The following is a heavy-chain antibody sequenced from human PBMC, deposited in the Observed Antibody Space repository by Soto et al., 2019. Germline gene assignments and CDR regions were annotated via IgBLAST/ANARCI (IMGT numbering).Heavy chain of an antibody. J-gene: IGHJ6*02. D-gene: IGHD1-20*01. Sequence: ASVKVSCKASGYISTSYAVHWVRQAPGQRPEWMGWINGGNANTKYSQKFRGRVTFTRDTSASTASMELSGLRSEDTAVYFCARDLYNWKRFTSDSYSYGMDVWGQGTTVTVSS. CDR1: GYISTSYA. V-gene: IGHV1-3*01. CDR2: INGGNANT. CDR3: ARDLYNWKRFTSDSYSYGMDV.